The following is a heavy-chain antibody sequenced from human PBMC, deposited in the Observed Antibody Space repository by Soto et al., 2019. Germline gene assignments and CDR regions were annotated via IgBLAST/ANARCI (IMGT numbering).Heavy chain of an antibody. CDR2: IYYSGST. Sequence: PSETLSLTCTVSGGSISSYYWSWIRQPPGKGLECIGYIYYSGSTNYNPSLKSRVTISVDTSKNQFSLKLSSVTAADTAVYYCASQVAYDYIWGSYPAPGAFDIWGQGTMVTVSS. J-gene: IGHJ3*02. CDR1: GGSISSYY. V-gene: IGHV4-59*01. CDR3: ASQVAYDYIWGSYPAPGAFDI. D-gene: IGHD3-16*02.